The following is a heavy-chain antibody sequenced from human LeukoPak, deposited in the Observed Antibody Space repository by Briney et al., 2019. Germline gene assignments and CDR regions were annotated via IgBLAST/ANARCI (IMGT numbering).Heavy chain of an antibody. D-gene: IGHD6-13*01. Sequence: GGSLRLSCAASGFTFDDYAMHWVRQAPGKGLEWVSGISWNSGSIGYADSVKGRFTISRDNAKNSLYLQMNSLRAEDTALYYCAKDQGGGSSSWYEFDYWGQGTLVTVSS. J-gene: IGHJ4*02. CDR3: AKDQGGGSSSWYEFDY. CDR2: ISWNSGSI. CDR1: GFTFDDYA. V-gene: IGHV3-9*01.